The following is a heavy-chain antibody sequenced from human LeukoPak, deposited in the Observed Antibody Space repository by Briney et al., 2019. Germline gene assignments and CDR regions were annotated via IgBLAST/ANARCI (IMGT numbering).Heavy chain of an antibody. CDR2: IQTKTGGETT. Sequence: GGSLRLYCAASGFTFSHAWMSWVRQAPGKGLEWVARIQTKTGGETTDYPAPVKGTFTISRDDSQNTVYLQMNSLKTEDTAVYYCTADVPSSGAGEFDFWGQGTLVTVSS. J-gene: IGHJ4*02. V-gene: IGHV3-15*01. D-gene: IGHD3-16*01. CDR3: TADVPSSGAGEFDF. CDR1: GFTFSHAW.